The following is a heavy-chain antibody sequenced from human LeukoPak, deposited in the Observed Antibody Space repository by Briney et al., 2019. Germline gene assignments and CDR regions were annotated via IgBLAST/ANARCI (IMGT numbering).Heavy chain of an antibody. CDR1: GYTFTSYG. J-gene: IGHJ4*02. V-gene: IGHV1-18*04. D-gene: IGHD3-10*01. CDR3: ARDKEYYGSGSYYILGY. Sequence: GSVEVSCKASGYTFTSYGISWVRQAPGQGLEWMGWISAYNGNTNYAQKLQGRVTMTTDTSTSTAYMELRSLRSDDTAVYYCARDKEYYGSGSYYILGYWGQGTLVTVSS. CDR2: ISAYNGNT.